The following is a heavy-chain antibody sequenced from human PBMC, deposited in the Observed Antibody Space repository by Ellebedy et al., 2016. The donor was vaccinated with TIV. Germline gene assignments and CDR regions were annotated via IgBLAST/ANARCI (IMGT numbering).Heavy chain of an antibody. V-gene: IGHV4-34*01. D-gene: IGHD1-26*01. Sequence: MPSETLSLTCAVYGGSFSGYYWSWIRQPPGKGLEWIGEINHSGSTNYNPSLKSRVTISVDTSKNQFSLKLSSVTAADTAVYYCARVRGSYYRRGNYFDYWGQGTLVTVSS. J-gene: IGHJ4*02. CDR2: INHSGST. CDR1: GGSFSGYY. CDR3: ARVRGSYYRRGNYFDY.